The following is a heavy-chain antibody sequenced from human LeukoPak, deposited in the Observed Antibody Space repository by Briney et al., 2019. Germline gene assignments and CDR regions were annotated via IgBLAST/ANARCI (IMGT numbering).Heavy chain of an antibody. V-gene: IGHV3-23*01. J-gene: IGHJ3*02. CDR3: VREGPRGLAFDI. CDR2: IRGSGDRT. CDR1: EFSFSSYE. Sequence: GGSLRLSCAASEFSFSSYEMSWVRQAPGKGPEWVSGIRGSGDRTYYADSVKGRFAISRDNSKKTLDLQMNSLRDDDTAVYYCVREGPRGLAFDIWGQGTRVTVSS.